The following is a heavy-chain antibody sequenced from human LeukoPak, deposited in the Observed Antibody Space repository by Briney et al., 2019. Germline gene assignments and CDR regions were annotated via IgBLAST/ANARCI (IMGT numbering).Heavy chain of an antibody. CDR2: INSDGSST. V-gene: IGHV3-74*01. D-gene: IGHD6-25*01. J-gene: IGHJ4*02. Sequence: PGGSLRLSCAASGFTFSSYWMHWVRQAPGKGLVWVSRINSDGSSTSYADSVKDRFTISRDNAKNTLYLQMNSLRAEDTAVYYCARGSGYGVFDYWGQGTLVTVSS. CDR1: GFTFSSYW. CDR3: ARGSGYGVFDY.